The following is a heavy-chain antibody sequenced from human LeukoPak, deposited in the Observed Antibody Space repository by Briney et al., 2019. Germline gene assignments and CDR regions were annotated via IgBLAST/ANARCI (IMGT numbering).Heavy chain of an antibody. CDR3: ARSPAYYDILTGYYPKNWFDP. CDR2: IYYSGST. Sequence: SETLALTCTVSGGSVSGYYWSWIRQPPGKGLEWIGYIYYSGSTYYNPSLKSRVTISVDTSKNQFSLKLSSVTAADTAVYYCARSPAYYDILTGYYPKNWFDPWGQGTLVTVSS. J-gene: IGHJ5*02. CDR1: GGSVSGYY. V-gene: IGHV4-30-4*08. D-gene: IGHD3-9*01.